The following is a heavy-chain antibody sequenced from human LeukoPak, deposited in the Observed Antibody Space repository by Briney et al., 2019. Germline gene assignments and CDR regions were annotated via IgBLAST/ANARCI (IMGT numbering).Heavy chain of an antibody. V-gene: IGHV1-8*01. CDR2: MNPNSGNT. Sequence: ASVKVSCKASGYTFTSYDIHWVRQATGQGLEWMGWMNPNSGNTGHAQKFQGRVTMTRNTAISTAYMEVSSLRAEDTAVYYCVTGGYYHGYWGQEPWSPSPQ. D-gene: IGHD3-16*01. CDR1: GYTFTSYD. J-gene: IGHJ4*01. CDR3: VTGGYYHGY.